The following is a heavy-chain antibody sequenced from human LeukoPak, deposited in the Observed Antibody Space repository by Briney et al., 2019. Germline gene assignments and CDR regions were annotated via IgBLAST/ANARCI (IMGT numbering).Heavy chain of an antibody. Sequence: GGSLRLSCAASGFTFSSYGMHWVRQAPGKGLEWVAFIRYDGSNKYYADSVKGRFTISRDNSKNTLYLQMNSLRAEDTAVYYCARVEMAPDAFDIWGQGTMVTVSS. D-gene: IGHD5-24*01. CDR3: ARVEMAPDAFDI. CDR1: GFTFSSYG. CDR2: IRYDGSNK. V-gene: IGHV3-30*02. J-gene: IGHJ3*02.